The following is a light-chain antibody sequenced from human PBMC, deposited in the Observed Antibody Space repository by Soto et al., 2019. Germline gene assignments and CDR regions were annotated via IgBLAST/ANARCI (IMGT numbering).Light chain of an antibody. CDR2: DVS. Sequence: QSALTQPASVSGSPGQSITISCTGTSSXVGGYNYVSWYQQHPGKAPKLMIYDVSNRPSGVSNRFSGSKSGNTASLTISGLQAEDEADYYCSSYTSSSTNVVFGGGTKLTVL. CDR1: SSXVGGYNY. J-gene: IGLJ2*01. V-gene: IGLV2-14*01. CDR3: SSYTSSSTNVV.